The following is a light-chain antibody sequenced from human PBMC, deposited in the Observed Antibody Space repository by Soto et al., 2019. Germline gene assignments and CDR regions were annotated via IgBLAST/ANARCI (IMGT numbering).Light chain of an antibody. CDR1: QSISSW. CDR3: QQYNSYPWT. Sequence: DIQMTQSPSTLSASVGDRVTITCRASQSISSWLAWYQQKPGKAPKLLIYDASSLESGVPSRFSGSGSGTEFTLTISSLQHDDFATYDCQQYNSYPWTFGQGTKVDIK. V-gene: IGKV1-5*01. CDR2: DAS. J-gene: IGKJ1*01.